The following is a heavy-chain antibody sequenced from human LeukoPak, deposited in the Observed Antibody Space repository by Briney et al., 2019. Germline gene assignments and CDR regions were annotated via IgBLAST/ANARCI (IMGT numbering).Heavy chain of an antibody. CDR2: IFLDGQT. Sequence: GGSLRLSCALSGLTVNDNYMSWVRHAPGKGLEWVSLIFLDGQTYYADFVQGRFSISRDMSRNSLFLDMSSLRAEDTAVFFCARANPVYGDFDYWGQGTLLTVSS. CDR1: GLTVNDNY. CDR3: ARANPVYGDFDY. J-gene: IGHJ4*02. D-gene: IGHD4-17*01. V-gene: IGHV3-53*01.